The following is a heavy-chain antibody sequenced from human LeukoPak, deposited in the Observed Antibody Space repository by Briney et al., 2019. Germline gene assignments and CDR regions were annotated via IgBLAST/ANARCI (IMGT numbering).Heavy chain of an antibody. V-gene: IGHV3-33*01. CDR2: IWYDGSNK. Sequence: GRSLRLSCAASGFTFSSHGMHWVRQAPGKGLEWVAVIWYDGSNKYYADSVKGRFTISRDNSKNTLYLQMNSLRAEDTAVYYCARGGRIAVAGRVRNWFDPWGQGTLVTVSS. D-gene: IGHD6-19*01. CDR1: GFTFSSHG. J-gene: IGHJ5*02. CDR3: ARGGRIAVAGRVRNWFDP.